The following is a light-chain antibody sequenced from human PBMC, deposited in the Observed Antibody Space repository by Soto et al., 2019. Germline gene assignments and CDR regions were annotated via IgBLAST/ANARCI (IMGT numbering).Light chain of an antibody. CDR3: QQYGSSPLYT. CDR2: GAS. CDR1: QSVSSSY. J-gene: IGKJ2*01. V-gene: IGKV3-20*01. Sequence: EIVLTQSPGTLSLSPGERATLSCRASQSVSSSYLAWYQQKPAQAPTLLIYGASSRATGIPDRFSGSGSGTDFTLSISRLEPEDFAVYYCQQYGSSPLYTFGQGTKVDIK.